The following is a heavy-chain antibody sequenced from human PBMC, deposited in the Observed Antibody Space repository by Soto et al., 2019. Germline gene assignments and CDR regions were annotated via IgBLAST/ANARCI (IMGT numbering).Heavy chain of an antibody. CDR3: ASRAYYGSGSYYLMFDY. Sequence: ASVKVSCKASGYTFTSYAMHWVRQAPGQRLEWMGWINAGNGNTKYSQKFQARVTITRDTSASTAYMELSSLRSEDTAVYYCASRAYYGSGSYYLMFDYWGQGTLVTVSS. V-gene: IGHV1-3*01. D-gene: IGHD3-10*01. J-gene: IGHJ4*02. CDR2: INAGNGNT. CDR1: GYTFTSYA.